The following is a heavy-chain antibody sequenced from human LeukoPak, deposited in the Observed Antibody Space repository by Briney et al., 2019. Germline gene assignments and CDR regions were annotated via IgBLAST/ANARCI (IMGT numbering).Heavy chain of an antibody. CDR1: GGSISSYY. V-gene: IGHV4-59*01. CDR3: ARDLYGGNSI. Sequence: SETLPLTCTVSGGSISSYYWSWIRQPPGKGLEWIGYIYYSGSTNYNPSLKSRVTISVDTSKNQFSLKLSSVTAADTAVYYCARDLYGGNSIWGQGTMVTVSS. J-gene: IGHJ3*02. CDR2: IYYSGST. D-gene: IGHD4-23*01.